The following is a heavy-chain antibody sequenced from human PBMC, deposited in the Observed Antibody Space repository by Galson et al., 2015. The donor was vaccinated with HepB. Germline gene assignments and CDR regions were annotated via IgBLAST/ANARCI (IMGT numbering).Heavy chain of an antibody. CDR1: GFAFDDYA. D-gene: IGHD3-22*01. J-gene: IGHJ4*02. V-gene: IGHV3-9*01. CDR2: ISWNSGSI. Sequence: SLRLSCAASGFAFDDYAMHWVRHAPGKGLEWVSGISWNSGSIGYADSVKGRFTISRDNAKNSLYLQMNSLRAEDTALYYCAKGNYYDSSGYSNFDYWGQRTLVTVSS. CDR3: AKGNYYDSSGYSNFDY.